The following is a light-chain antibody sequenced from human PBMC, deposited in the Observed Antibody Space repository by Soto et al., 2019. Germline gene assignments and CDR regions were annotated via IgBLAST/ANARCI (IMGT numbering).Light chain of an antibody. CDR1: TTEFGSYNY. CDR3: SSYTTRVTLGVR. CDR2: AVT. V-gene: IGLV2-14*03. Sequence: QSALTQPASVCGSPGQSITISCTGTTTEFGSYNYDFWLQQYPGKAPKLIIYAVTNRPTGVSNRFSGSKSGTTASLTISGLQPEDEVDYYCSSYTTRVTLGVRFGGGTKLTVL. J-gene: IGLJ2*01.